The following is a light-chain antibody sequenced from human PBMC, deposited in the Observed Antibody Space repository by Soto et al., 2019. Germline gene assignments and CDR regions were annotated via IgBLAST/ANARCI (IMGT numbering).Light chain of an antibody. CDR2: AAS. V-gene: IGKV3-15*01. J-gene: IGKJ5*01. CDR1: ESVSTN. Sequence: RVIPQSTATLSKAPWERVALSCRASESVSTNLAWYQQKAGQAPRLLIYAASTRATGIPARFSGSGSGTEFTLTISSLQSEDFAVYYCQQYHNWPMTFGQGTGLEIK. CDR3: QQYHNWPMT.